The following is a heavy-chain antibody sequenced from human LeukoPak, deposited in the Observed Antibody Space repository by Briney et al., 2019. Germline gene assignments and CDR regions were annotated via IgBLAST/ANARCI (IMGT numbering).Heavy chain of an antibody. Sequence: GGSLRLSCAASGFTFSSYAMHWVRQAPGKGLEFVSAISSNGGNTYYADSVKGRFTISRDNSKNTLYLQMGSLRAEDMAVYYCGKGGVYSGYDYDYWGQGTLVTVSS. CDR3: GKGGVYSGYDYDY. CDR2: ISSNGGNT. V-gene: IGHV3-64*02. CDR1: GFTFSSYA. D-gene: IGHD5-12*01. J-gene: IGHJ4*02.